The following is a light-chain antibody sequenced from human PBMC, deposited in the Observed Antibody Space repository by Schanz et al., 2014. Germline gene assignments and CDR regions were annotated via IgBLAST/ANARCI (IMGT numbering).Light chain of an antibody. Sequence: EIVLTQSPGTLSLSPGERATLSCRASQSVNSIYLAWYQQKPGQAPRLLIYDASNRATGVPARFSGSGSGTDFSLTISRVEPEDSAVYYCQQYGESLWTFGPGTRVEIK. V-gene: IGKV3-20*01. CDR1: QSVNSIY. J-gene: IGKJ1*01. CDR2: DAS. CDR3: QQYGESLWT.